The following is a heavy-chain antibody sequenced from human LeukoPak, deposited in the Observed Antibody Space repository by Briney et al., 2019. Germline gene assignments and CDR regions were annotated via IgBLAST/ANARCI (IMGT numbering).Heavy chain of an antibody. V-gene: IGHV5-10-1*01. D-gene: IGHD3-10*01. CDR1: GYSFNNYW. Sequence: GESLKTSRKSSGYSFNNYWHTWVHPMPGQGLEWRGSFIPSDSYTNHSPFFEGHDTISADKYVSITYLQWSSQKASDTAMYYCARQDAAMGRGHTGTYYYYYGMDVWGQGTTVTVSS. CDR3: ARQDAAMGRGHTGTYYYYYGMDV. J-gene: IGHJ6*02. CDR2: FIPSDSYT.